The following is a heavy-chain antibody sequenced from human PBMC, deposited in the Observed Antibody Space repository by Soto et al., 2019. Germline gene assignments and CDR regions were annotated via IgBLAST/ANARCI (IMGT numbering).Heavy chain of an antibody. D-gene: IGHD6-6*01. Sequence: QVQLQESGPGLVKPSQTLSLTCTVSGGSISSGGYYWTWIRQHPGKGLEWIGYNYYSAIPYYNPSLKSRVTISLDTSKNQFSLKLSSVTAADTAVYYCARGSSIAGLYYGMDVWGQGTTVTVSS. CDR3: ARGSSIAGLYYGMDV. J-gene: IGHJ6*02. CDR1: GGSISSGGYY. V-gene: IGHV4-31*03. CDR2: NYYSAIP.